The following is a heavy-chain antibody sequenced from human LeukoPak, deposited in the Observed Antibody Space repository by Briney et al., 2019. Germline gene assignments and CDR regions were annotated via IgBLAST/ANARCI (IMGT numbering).Heavy chain of an antibody. CDR3: ATVFDF. J-gene: IGHJ4*02. CDR1: GFTFSNYW. CDR2: IDADGSST. Sequence: PGGSVRLSCGASGFTFSNYWMHWVRQVPGKGLVWVARIDADGSSTSYADSVQGRFTISRDNAKNTLYLQMNSLRVEDTAVYYCATVFDFWGQGTLVTVSS. V-gene: IGHV3-74*01.